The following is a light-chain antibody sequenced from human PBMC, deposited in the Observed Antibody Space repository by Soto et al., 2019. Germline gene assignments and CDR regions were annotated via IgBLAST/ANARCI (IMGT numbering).Light chain of an antibody. V-gene: IGLV2-23*02. CDR3: CSYAGSSTYV. J-gene: IGLJ1*01. CDR2: EVS. Sequence: SVVAQPASLSGSPGQSITLSCTGTSSDVGSYNLVSWYQQHPGKAPKLMIYEVSKRPSGVSNRFSGSKSGNTASLTISGLQAEDEADYYCCSYAGSSTYVFGTGTKVTVL. CDR1: SSDVGSYNL.